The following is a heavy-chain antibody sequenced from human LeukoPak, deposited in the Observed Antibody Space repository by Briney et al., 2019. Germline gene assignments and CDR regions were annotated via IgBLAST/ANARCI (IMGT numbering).Heavy chain of an antibody. CDR2: IKQDGSEK. J-gene: IGHJ4*02. CDR3: ARDGSFGHYDSSGYSVNEEFDY. D-gene: IGHD3-22*01. CDR1: GFTFSSYW. V-gene: IGHV3-7*01. Sequence: PGGSLRLSCAASGFTFSSYWMSWVRQAPGKGLEWVANIKQDGSEKYYVDSVKGRFTISRDNAKNSLYLQMNSLRAEDTAVYYCARDGSFGHYDSSGYSVNEEFDYWGQGTLVTVSS.